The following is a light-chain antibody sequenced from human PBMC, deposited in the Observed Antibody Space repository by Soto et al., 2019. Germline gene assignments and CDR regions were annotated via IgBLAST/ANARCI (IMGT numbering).Light chain of an antibody. CDR2: AAS. Sequence: DIQMTQSPSSLSASVGDRVTITCRASQSIANYLNWYQQKPGKAPKLLIHAASSLQSGVPSRFSGSGSGTDFTLTISSLQPEDFATYYCQQRYRTPPWTFCQGTKVEIK. CDR3: QQRYRTPPWT. V-gene: IGKV1-39*01. J-gene: IGKJ1*01. CDR1: QSIANY.